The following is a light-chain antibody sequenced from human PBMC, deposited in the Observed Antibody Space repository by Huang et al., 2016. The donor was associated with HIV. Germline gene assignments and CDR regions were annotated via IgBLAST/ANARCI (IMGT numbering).Light chain of an antibody. CDR2: GAS. CDR3: QQSYRSPRT. J-gene: IGKJ2*01. V-gene: IGKV1-39*01. CDR1: QSISRY. Sequence: DIQMTQSPSSLSASIGDRVIITCRASQSISRYLNWYQQMSGKAPNLLIYGASSLQGGVPSRFSGSGSGTDFTLTLSGLQSEDSATYYCQQSYRSPRTFGQGTMLEI.